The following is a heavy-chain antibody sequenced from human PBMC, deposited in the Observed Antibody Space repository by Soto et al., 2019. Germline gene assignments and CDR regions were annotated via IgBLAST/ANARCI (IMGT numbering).Heavy chain of an antibody. J-gene: IGHJ4*02. V-gene: IGHV3-7*01. CDR2: IKQDGSEQ. CDR3: ARGSGLNY. D-gene: IGHD6-25*01. CDR1: GFTVSSYW. Sequence: EVQLVESGGGLVQPGGSLRLSCVGSGFTVSSYWMSWARQAPGKGLEWLANIKQDGSEQHYVDSVKGRFSISRDNARNSLLLHMSSLRDEDTAVYYCARGSGLNYWGQGTLVTVSS.